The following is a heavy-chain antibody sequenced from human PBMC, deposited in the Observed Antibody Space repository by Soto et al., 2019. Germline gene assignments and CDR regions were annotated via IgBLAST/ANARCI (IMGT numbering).Heavy chain of an antibody. D-gene: IGHD5-12*01. CDR1: GXSISGHS. V-gene: IGHV4-4*07. CDR2: IYPSGST. Sequence: LSLTFTVSGXSISGHSWIWIRQPAGKGLEWIGHIYPSGSTSYNPSLRSRVTMSLDTSSNQILLNLTSVTAADTAVFYCVRGRSYSVYDFWGPGTLVTVS. J-gene: IGHJ4*02. CDR3: VRGRSYSVYDF.